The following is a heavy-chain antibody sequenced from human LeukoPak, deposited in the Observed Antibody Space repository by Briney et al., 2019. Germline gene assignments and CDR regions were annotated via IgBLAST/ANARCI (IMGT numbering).Heavy chain of an antibody. CDR3: AKQDGSSSWYRGLIGY. CDR1: GFTFSSYG. J-gene: IGHJ4*02. CDR2: ISYDGSNK. V-gene: IGHV3-30*18. D-gene: IGHD6-13*01. Sequence: GGSPRLSCAASGFTFSSYGMHWVRQAPGKGLEWVAVISYDGSNKYYADSVKGRFTISRDNSKNTLYLQMNSLRAEDTAVYYCAKQDGSSSWYRGLIGYWGQGTLVTVSS.